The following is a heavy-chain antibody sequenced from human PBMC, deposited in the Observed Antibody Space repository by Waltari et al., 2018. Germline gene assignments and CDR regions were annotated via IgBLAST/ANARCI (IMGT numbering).Heavy chain of an antibody. CDR1: GGSISSGGYY. J-gene: IGHJ6*02. D-gene: IGHD2-2*01. V-gene: IGHV4-31*03. CDR2: IYHSGST. Sequence: QVQLQESGPGLVKPSQTLSLTCTVSGGSISSGGYYWSWLRRHPGKGLEWIGYIYHSGSTYYNPSLKSRVTISVDRSKNQFSLKLSSVTAADTAVYYCARDPLYCSSTSCYAAYGMDVWGQGTTVTVSS. CDR3: ARDPLYCSSTSCYAAYGMDV.